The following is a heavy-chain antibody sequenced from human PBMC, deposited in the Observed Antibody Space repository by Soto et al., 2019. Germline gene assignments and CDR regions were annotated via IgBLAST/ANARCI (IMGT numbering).Heavy chain of an antibody. CDR1: GYTFGNND. V-gene: IGHV1-8*01. CDR2: MNPNSGNT. CDR3: ARRETSGTLNWFDP. Sequence: ASVKVSCKASGYTFGNNDISWVRQATGQGLEWMGWMNPNSGNTGYAQKFQGRVSMTRNTTITTPYLELSRLRSDDTAIYYSARRETSGTLNWFDPWGQGTIVTVSS. J-gene: IGHJ5*02.